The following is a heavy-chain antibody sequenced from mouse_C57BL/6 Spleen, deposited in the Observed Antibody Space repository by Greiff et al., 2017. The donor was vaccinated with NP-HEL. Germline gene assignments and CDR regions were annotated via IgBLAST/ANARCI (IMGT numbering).Heavy chain of an antibody. Sequence: VQLQQSGAELVRPGSSVKLSCKASGYTFTSYWMHWVKQRPIQGLEWIGNIDPSDSETHYNQKFKDKATLTVDKSSSTAYMQLSSLTSEDSAVYYCARGGYDVYAMDYWGQGTSVTVSS. V-gene: IGHV1-52*01. CDR3: ARGGYDVYAMDY. J-gene: IGHJ4*01. CDR1: GYTFTSYW. CDR2: IDPSDSET. D-gene: IGHD2-2*01.